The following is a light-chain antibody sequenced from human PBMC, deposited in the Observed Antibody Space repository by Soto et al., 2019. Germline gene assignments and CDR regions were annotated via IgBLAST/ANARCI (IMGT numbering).Light chain of an antibody. CDR2: DTS. CDR3: QQRSKWPRT. Sequence: EIVLTQSPATLSLSPGTRATLSCRASQSISTYLAWYQQKPCQAPRLLIYDTSNRATGIPARFSGSGSGTDFTLPSSSLEPEDFAVYYCQQRSKWPRTFGQGTKLEIK. J-gene: IGKJ2*01. V-gene: IGKV3-11*01. CDR1: QSISTY.